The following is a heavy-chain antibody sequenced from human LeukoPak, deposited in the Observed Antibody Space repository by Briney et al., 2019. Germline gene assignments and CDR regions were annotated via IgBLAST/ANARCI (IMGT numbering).Heavy chain of an antibody. D-gene: IGHD5-24*01. CDR1: GFTLSSYW. CDR2: INQEGTEK. J-gene: IGHJ5*02. CDR3: SRDTHRNSDGS. V-gene: IGHV3-7*01. Sequence: GGSLRLSCAASGFTLSSYWMNWVRQTPEKRREWVANINQEGTEKLYVDSVKGRFTNYRDNTKNPLYLQINSLRVDDTAVSYCSRDTHRNSDGSWGPGTLVSVSS.